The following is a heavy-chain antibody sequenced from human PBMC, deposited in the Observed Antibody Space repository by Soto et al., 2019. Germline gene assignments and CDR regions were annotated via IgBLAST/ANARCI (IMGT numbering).Heavy chain of an antibody. J-gene: IGHJ6*02. CDR1: GFSLSTIGVG. CDR3: VQSRCGGDCLQSYSSHSYYGLDV. D-gene: IGHD2-21*02. Sequence: QITLKESGPTLVKPTQTLTLTCTFSGFSLSTIGVGVGWIRQPPGKALEWLALIYWDDDKRYSPSLKSRLTVTQDTSKNELVLTMTNMDPVDTATYYCVQSRCGGDCLQSYSSHSYYGLDVWGQGTTVTVSS. CDR2: IYWDDDK. V-gene: IGHV2-5*02.